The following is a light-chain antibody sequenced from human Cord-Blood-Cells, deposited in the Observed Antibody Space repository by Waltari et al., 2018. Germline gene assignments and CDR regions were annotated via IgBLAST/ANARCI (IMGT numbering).Light chain of an antibody. CDR3: CSYAGSSTFV. V-gene: IGLV2-23*02. CDR1: SSDVGSTNL. J-gene: IGLJ1*01. Sequence: QSALTQPASVSGSPGPSITISCTGTSSDVGSTNLVSGYHQHPGKAPKLLIYEISKRPSGVSNRFSGSKSGNTASLTISGLQAEDEADYYCCSYAGSSTFVFGTGTKVTVL. CDR2: EIS.